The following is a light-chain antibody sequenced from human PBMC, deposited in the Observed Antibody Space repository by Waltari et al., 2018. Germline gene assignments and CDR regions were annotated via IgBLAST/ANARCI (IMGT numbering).Light chain of an antibody. V-gene: IGLV2-11*01. CDR1: SSDVGGYNY. CDR3: CSYAGRFTYV. J-gene: IGLJ1*01. CDR2: DVN. Sequence: QSALTQPRSVSGSPGQSVSISCTGTSSDVGGYNYVSWYQHHPGKAPKVSIYDVNKRPQGVPDRFSGSRSGDTASLTISGLQTEDEADFYCCSYAGRFTYVFGTGTKVTVL.